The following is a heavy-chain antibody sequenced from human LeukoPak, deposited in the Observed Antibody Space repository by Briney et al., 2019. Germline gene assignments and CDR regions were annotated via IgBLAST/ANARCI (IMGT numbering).Heavy chain of an antibody. CDR2: INPNSGGT. CDR1: GYTFTGYY. D-gene: IGHD3-16*01. Sequence: ASVKVSCKASGYTFTGYYMHWVRQAPGQGLEWMGWINPNSGGTNYAQKFQGRVTMTRDTSISTAYMELSRLRSDDTATYYCARGLRVGESYSFDSWGQGVLVTVAS. CDR3: ARGLRVGESYSFDS. J-gene: IGHJ4*02. V-gene: IGHV1-2*02.